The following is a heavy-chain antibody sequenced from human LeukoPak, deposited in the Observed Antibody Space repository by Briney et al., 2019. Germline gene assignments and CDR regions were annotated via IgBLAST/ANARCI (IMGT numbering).Heavy chain of an antibody. CDR2: ISGSGGSA. V-gene: IGHV3-23*01. Sequence: GSLRLSCAASGFPFSSYAMSWVRPAPGKGLEWVSAISGSGGSAYYADSVKGRFTISRDNSKNTLYLQMNSLRAEDTAVYYCAKEGIVATIYYWGQGTLVTVSS. CDR3: AKEGIVATIYY. CDR1: GFPFSSYA. J-gene: IGHJ4*02. D-gene: IGHD5-12*01.